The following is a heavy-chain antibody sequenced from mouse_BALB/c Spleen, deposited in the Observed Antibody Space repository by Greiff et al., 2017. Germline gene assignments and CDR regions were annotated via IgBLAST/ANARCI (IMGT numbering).Heavy chain of an antibody. CDR1: GYTFTSYW. J-gene: IGHJ4*01. V-gene: IGHV1S81*02. D-gene: IGHD2-3*01. CDR3: ASIYDGYYVYAMDY. Sequence: QVQLQQPGAELVKPGASVKLSCKASGYTFTSYWMHWVKQRPGQGLEWIGEINPSNGRTNYNEKFKSKATLTVDKSSSTAYMQLSSLTSEDSAVYYCASIYDGYYVYAMDYWGQGTSVTVSS. CDR2: INPSNGRT.